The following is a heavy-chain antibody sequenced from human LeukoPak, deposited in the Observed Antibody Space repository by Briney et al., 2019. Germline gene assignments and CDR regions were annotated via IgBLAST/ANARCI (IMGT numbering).Heavy chain of an antibody. V-gene: IGHV3-21*01. CDR2: ISSSSSYI. J-gene: IGHJ4*02. CDR3: ARDRKSGESSEIDF. Sequence: GGSLRLSCAASGFTFSSYSMNWVRQAPGKGLEWVSSISSSSSYIYYADSVKGRFTISRDNAKNSLYLQMNSLRAEDTAVYYCARDRKSGESSEIDFWGQGTLVTVSS. CDR1: GFTFSSYS. D-gene: IGHD3-10*01.